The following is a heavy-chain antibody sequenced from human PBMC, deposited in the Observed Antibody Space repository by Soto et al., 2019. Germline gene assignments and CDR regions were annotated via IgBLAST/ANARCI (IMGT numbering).Heavy chain of an antibody. CDR3: ARLRDLWSGYYYKAFDI. D-gene: IGHD3-3*01. J-gene: IGHJ3*02. CDR1: TGSFSGYY. V-gene: IGHV4-34*01. Sequence: SETLSLTCDVYTGSFSGYYWSWIRQPPGKGLEWIGEINHRGNTNYKPSHKSRVTISVDTSKNQFSLMLSSVTAADPAVYYCARLRDLWSGYYYKAFDIWGQGTMVTVS. CDR2: INHRGNT.